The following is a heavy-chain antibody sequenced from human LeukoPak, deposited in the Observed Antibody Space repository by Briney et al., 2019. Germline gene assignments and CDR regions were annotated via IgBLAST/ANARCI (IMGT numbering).Heavy chain of an antibody. D-gene: IGHD1-26*01. CDR3: SRESGPFCPFGY. Sequence: SETLSLTCDVSGGSISNTNWWSWVRQPPGQGLEWIGEVSLAGQTNYNPSLNGRVTMSLDKSSNQLSLHLTSVTAADTATYFCSRESGPFCPFGYWGQGTLVIVSS. CDR2: VSLAGQT. J-gene: IGHJ4*02. CDR1: GGSISNTNW. V-gene: IGHV4/OR15-8*02.